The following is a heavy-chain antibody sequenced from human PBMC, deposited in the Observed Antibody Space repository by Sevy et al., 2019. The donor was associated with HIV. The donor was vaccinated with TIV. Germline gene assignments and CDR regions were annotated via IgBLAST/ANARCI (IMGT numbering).Heavy chain of an antibody. V-gene: IGHV3-21*01. CDR1: GFTFDTYT. CDR3: ARPYGSGSWEAFDI. CDR2: ISGSSNYI. Sequence: GGSLRLSCVAFGFTFDTYTMNWVRQAPGKGLEWVSSISGSSNYIYYADSVKGRFTISRDNAKNSLFLQMNSLRVEDTALYYCARPYGSGSWEAFDIWGQGTKVTVSS. D-gene: IGHD3-10*01. J-gene: IGHJ3*02.